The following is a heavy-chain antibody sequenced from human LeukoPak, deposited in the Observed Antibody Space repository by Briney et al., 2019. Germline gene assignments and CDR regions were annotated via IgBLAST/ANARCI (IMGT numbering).Heavy chain of an antibody. Sequence: SETLSLTCTVSGGSISSYYWSWIRQPPGKGLEWIGYIYYSGSTNYNPSLKSRVTISEDTSKNQFSLKLSSVTAADTAVYYCARARYSSGWADFDYWGQGTLVTVSS. V-gene: IGHV4-59*01. CDR1: GGSISSYY. J-gene: IGHJ4*02. CDR2: IYYSGST. D-gene: IGHD6-19*01. CDR3: ARARYSSGWADFDY.